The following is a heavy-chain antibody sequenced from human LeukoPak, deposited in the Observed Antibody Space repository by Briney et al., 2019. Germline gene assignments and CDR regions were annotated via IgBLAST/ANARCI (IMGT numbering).Heavy chain of an antibody. CDR2: ISSDGSEK. J-gene: IGHJ6*03. CDR3: ARPGGSVRYHYNYMDL. D-gene: IGHD6-25*01. CDR1: GFTFSSYP. V-gene: IGHV3-30*04. Sequence: GGSLRLSCAASGFTFSSYPLHWVRQAPGKGLEWVALISSDGSEKYYGESVKGRITISRDISQNTLFLQMNRLRPEDTAVYFCARPGGSVRYHYNYMDLWGRGTTVVVSS.